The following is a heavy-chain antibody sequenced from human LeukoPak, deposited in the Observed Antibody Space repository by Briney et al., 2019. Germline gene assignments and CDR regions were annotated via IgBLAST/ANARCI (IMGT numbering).Heavy chain of an antibody. J-gene: IGHJ4*02. CDR2: IWYDGSKK. V-gene: IGHV3-33*01. Sequence: GGSLRLSCAASGFTFSSYGMHWVRQAPGKGLEWVAVIWYDGSKKYYADSVKGRFTISRDNSKNTLYLQMNSLRAEDTAVYYCARARYYYDSSYWGQGTLVTVSS. CDR3: ARARYYYDSSY. D-gene: IGHD3-22*01. CDR1: GFTFSSYG.